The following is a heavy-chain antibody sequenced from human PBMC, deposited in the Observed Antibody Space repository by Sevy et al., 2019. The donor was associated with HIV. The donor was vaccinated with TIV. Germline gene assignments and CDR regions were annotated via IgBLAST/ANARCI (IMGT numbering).Heavy chain of an antibody. CDR2: VSGGATDT. D-gene: IGHD3-10*01. V-gene: IGHV3-23*01. J-gene: IGHJ4*02. CDR1: GFSFSNHA. CDR3: AKGEYSGSGSYFIFDY. Sequence: GGSLRLSCAASGFSFSNHAMSWVRQTPGKGLVWVSAVSGGATDTYYAESVKGRFTISRDNSKNTLYLQMNGLRAEDAAVYFCAKGEYSGSGSYFIFDYWGQGTLVTVSS.